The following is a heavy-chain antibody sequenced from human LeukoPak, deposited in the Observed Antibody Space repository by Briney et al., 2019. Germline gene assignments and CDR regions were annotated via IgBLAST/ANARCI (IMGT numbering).Heavy chain of an antibody. CDR1: GGTFSSYA. V-gene: IGHV1-69*13. D-gene: IGHD6-13*01. CDR2: ITPIFGTA. J-gene: IGHJ4*02. CDR3: ARGGIAAAGSFDY. Sequence: SVKVSCKASGGTFSSYAISWVRQAPGQGLEWMGGITPIFGTANYAQKFQGRVTITADESTSTAYMELSSLRSEDTAVYYCARGGIAAAGSFDYWGQGTLVTVSS.